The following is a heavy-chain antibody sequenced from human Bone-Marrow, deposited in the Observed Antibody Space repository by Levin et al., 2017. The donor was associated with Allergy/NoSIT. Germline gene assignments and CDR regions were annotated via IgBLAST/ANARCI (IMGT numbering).Heavy chain of an antibody. CDR1: GFTFSSYW. J-gene: IGHJ6*02. CDR3: ARDRGYITRAASYYYYGMDV. D-gene: IGHD1-1*01. CDR2: INSDGSST. V-gene: IGHV3-74*01. Sequence: PGGSLRLSCAASGFTFSSYWMHWVRQAPGKGLVWVSRINSDGSSTSYADSVKGRFTISRDNAKNTLYLQMNSLRAEDTAVYYCARDRGYITRAASYYYYGMDVWGQGTTVTVSS.